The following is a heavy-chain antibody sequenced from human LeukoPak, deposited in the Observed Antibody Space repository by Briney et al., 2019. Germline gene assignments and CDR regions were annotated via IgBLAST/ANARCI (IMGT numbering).Heavy chain of an antibody. J-gene: IGHJ4*02. CDR1: GYTFTSYG. CDR2: ISAYNGNT. D-gene: IGHD3-16*01. Sequence: ASVTVSCKASGYTFTSYGISWVRQAPGQGLEWMGWISAYNGNTNYGQKLQGRVTMTTDTSTSTAYMELRSLRSDDTAVYYCARASQNLYDYVWGSSTYYFDYWGQGTLVTVSS. CDR3: ARASQNLYDYVWGSSTYYFDY. V-gene: IGHV1-18*01.